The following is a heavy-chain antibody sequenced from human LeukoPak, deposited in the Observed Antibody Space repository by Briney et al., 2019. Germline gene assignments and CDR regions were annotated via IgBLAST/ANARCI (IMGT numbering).Heavy chain of an antibody. Sequence: GGSLRLSCAASGFIFSDYYMGWIRQAPGKGLEWVSYISNSGGTTYYADSMKGRFTISRDDAKNSLYLQMNSLRAEDTAVYYCAKDRGIVGAPQFWGQGTMVTVSS. J-gene: IGHJ3*01. CDR1: GFIFSDYY. CDR2: ISNSGGTT. D-gene: IGHD1-26*01. CDR3: AKDRGIVGAPQF. V-gene: IGHV3-11*01.